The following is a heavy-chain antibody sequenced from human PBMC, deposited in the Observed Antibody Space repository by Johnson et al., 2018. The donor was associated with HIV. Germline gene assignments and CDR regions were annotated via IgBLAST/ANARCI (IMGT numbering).Heavy chain of an antibody. D-gene: IGHD3-22*01. J-gene: IGHJ3*02. CDR3: ARAWVNYYDSPDAFDI. Sequence: QVHLVESGGGLVQPGRSLRLSCAASGFTFDDYAMHWVRQAPGKGLEWVAVIWYDGSNKYYADSVKGRFTVSRDNYKNTLYLQMNSLRADDTAVYYCARAWVNYYDSPDAFDIWGQGTMVTVSS. CDR1: GFTFDDYA. CDR2: IWYDGSNK. V-gene: IGHV3-33*08.